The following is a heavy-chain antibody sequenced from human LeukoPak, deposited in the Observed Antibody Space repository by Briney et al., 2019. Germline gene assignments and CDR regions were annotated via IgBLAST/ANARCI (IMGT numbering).Heavy chain of an antibody. V-gene: IGHV3-30*02. Sequence: GGSLRLSCVVSGFTFSSFGMHWVRQAPGKGLEWVAFIRYDGSQKYYADSVKGRFTIFRDDSKNTMYLQMDSLRPDDAAVYYCARVSIRGEGVWGNGTTVIISS. D-gene: IGHD5-24*01. CDR3: ARVSIRGEGV. CDR1: GFTFSSFG. J-gene: IGHJ6*04. CDR2: IRYDGSQK.